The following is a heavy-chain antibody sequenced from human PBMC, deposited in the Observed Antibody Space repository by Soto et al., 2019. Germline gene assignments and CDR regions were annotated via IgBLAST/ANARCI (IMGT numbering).Heavy chain of an antibody. J-gene: IGHJ4*02. V-gene: IGHV4-59*08. CDR3: ATHSCGGGGCFYFDS. D-gene: IGHD2-15*01. CDR2: IHHSGDI. Sequence: VQLQESGPGLVNPSETLSLTCGVSGGSVNSYYWSWIRQPPGGGLEWIGFIHHSGDINYNPSLKDRVTISIDSPKNQLSLKMRSVTAADTAVYYCATHSCGGGGCFYFDSWGRGTLVTVSS. CDR1: GGSVNSYY.